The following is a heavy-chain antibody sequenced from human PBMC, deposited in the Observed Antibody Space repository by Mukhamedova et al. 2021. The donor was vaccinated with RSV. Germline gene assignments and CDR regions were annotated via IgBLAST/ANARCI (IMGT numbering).Heavy chain of an antibody. D-gene: IGHD4-17*01. Sequence: GKGLVWVSHINNDGSSTSYADSVKGRFTISRDNARNTVYLQMNSLRAEDTAVYYCGRSYGDDRRVDDHWGQGTLGTVSS. CDR2: INNDGSST. V-gene: IGHV3-74*01. CDR3: GRSYGDDRRVDDH. J-gene: IGHJ4*02.